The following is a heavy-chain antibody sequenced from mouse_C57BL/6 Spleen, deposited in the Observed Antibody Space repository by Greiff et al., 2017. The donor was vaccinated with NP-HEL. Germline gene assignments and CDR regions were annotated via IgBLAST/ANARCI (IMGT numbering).Heavy chain of an antibody. Sequence: EVHLVESGGGLVQPKGSLKLSCAASGFTFTTYAMRWVRQAPGQGLEWVARIRSKSSNSATYYADSVKDRFTISRDDSQSMLYLQMNNLKTEDTAMDYCVREELLRYYFDYWGQGTTLTVSS. CDR3: VREELLRYYFDY. D-gene: IGHD1-1*01. CDR2: IRSKSSNSAT. J-gene: IGHJ2*01. CDR1: GFTFTTYA. V-gene: IGHV10-3*01.